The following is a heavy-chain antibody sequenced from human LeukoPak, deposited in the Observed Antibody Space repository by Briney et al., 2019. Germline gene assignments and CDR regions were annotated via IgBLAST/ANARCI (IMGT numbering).Heavy chain of an antibody. Sequence: PGGSLRLSCAASGFTFSSYWMNWVRQAPGKGLEWVGYIKQDGSEKYYVDSVKGRFTISRDNAKNSLYLKMNSLRAEDTAVYYCAGASSAAFDYWGQGTLVTVSS. D-gene: IGHD3-10*01. J-gene: IGHJ4*02. CDR3: AGASSAAFDY. V-gene: IGHV3-7*01. CDR1: GFTFSSYW. CDR2: IKQDGSEK.